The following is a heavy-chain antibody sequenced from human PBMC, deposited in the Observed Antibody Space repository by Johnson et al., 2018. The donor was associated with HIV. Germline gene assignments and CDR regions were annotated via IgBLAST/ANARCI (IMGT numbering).Heavy chain of an antibody. V-gene: IGHV3-23*04. CDR1: GFTFSSYA. J-gene: IGHJ3*02. CDR2: ISGSGSTI. CDR3: VRDSSGYSGFDI. Sequence: VQLVESGGGLVQPGGSLRLSCAASGFTFSSYAMSWVRQAPGKGLEWVSAISGSGSTIYYADSVKGRFTISRDNAKNSLYLQMNSLRSEDTAVYYCVRDSSGYSGFDIWGQGTMVTVST. D-gene: IGHD3-22*01.